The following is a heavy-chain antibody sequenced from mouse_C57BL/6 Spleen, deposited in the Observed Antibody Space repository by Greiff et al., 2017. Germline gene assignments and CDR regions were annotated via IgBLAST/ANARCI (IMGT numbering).Heavy chain of an antibody. CDR3: AEADGRWYFDV. CDR1: GYTFTSYD. Sequence: QVQLQQSGPELVKPGASVKLSCKASGYTFTSYDINWVKQRPGQGLEWIGWIYPRDGSTKYNEMFKGKATLTVDPSSRTAYMELHSLTSEDSAVYFCAEADGRWYFDVWGTGTTVTVSS. J-gene: IGHJ1*03. CDR2: IYPRDGST. D-gene: IGHD1-1*01. V-gene: IGHV1-85*01.